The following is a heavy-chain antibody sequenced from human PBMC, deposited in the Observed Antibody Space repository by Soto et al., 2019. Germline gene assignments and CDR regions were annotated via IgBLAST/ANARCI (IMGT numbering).Heavy chain of an antibody. Sequence: GASVKVSCKASGYTFTSYGISWVRQAPGQGLEWMGWISAYNGNTNYAQKLQGRVTMTTDTSTSTAYMELRSLRSDDSAVYYCAREYCSGGSCYFDYWGQGTLVTVSS. J-gene: IGHJ4*02. CDR3: AREYCSGGSCYFDY. CDR2: ISAYNGNT. D-gene: IGHD2-15*01. V-gene: IGHV1-18*01. CDR1: GYTFTSYG.